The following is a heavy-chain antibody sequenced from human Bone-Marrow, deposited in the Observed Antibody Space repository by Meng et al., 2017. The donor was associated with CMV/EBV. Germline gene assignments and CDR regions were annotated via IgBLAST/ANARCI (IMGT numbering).Heavy chain of an antibody. Sequence: LSCAASGFTFSSYAFHWVRQAPGKGLEWVAIISYDGSNKYYTDSVKGRFTISRDNSKNTLYLQMNSLRAEDTAMYYCVRRDSGSLDYWGRGTLVTVSS. J-gene: IGHJ4*02. V-gene: IGHV3-30-3*01. CDR1: GFTFSSYA. CDR2: ISYDGSNK. CDR3: VRRDSGSLDY. D-gene: IGHD3-22*01.